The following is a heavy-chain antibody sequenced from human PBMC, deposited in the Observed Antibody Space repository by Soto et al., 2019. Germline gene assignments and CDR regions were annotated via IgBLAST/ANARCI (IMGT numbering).Heavy chain of an antibody. Sequence: RESLKISCKGSGYSFTSYWIGWVRQMPGKGLEWMGIIYPGDSDTRYSPSFQGQVTISADKSISTAYLQWSSLKASDTAMYYCARRPHYYDSSGYEGVWYWGQGTLVTVSS. CDR1: GYSFTSYW. CDR2: IYPGDSDT. V-gene: IGHV5-51*01. CDR3: ARRPHYYDSSGYEGVWY. J-gene: IGHJ4*02. D-gene: IGHD3-22*01.